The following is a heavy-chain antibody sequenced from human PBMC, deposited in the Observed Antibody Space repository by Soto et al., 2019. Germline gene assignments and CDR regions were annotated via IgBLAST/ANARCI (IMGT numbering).Heavy chain of an antibody. CDR3: AREGDDLGCSYGMDV. CDR2: ISYDGSNK. J-gene: IGHJ6*02. Sequence: QVQLVESGGGVVQPGRSLRLSCAASGFTFSSYAMHWVRQAPGKGLEWVAVISYDGSNKYYADSVKGRFTISRDNSKNTLYLKMNSLRAEDTAVYYCAREGDDLGCSYGMDVWGQGTTVTVSS. CDR1: GFTFSSYA. D-gene: IGHD3-16*01. V-gene: IGHV3-30-3*01.